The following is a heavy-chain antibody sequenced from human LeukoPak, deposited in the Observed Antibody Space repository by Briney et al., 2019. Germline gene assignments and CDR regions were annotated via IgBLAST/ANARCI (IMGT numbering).Heavy chain of an antibody. D-gene: IGHD6-25*01. CDR3: AQREAGFDY. CDR2: MNPNSGNT. Sequence: ASVKVSCKASGFTFTNNDINWVRQAPGQGLEWMGWMNPNSGNTGYGQKFQGRVTMTRNTSISAAYMELSSLRSDDTAMYYYAQREAGFDYWGQGTLVTVSS. V-gene: IGHV1-8*01. CDR1: GFTFTNND. J-gene: IGHJ4*02.